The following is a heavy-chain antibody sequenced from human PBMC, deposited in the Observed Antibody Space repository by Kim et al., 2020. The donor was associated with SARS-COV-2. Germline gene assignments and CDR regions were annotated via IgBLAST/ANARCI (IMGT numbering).Heavy chain of an antibody. D-gene: IGHD3-16*01. V-gene: IGHV3-21*01. CDR3: ARAEEGVMGAWYFDL. CDR2: ISSSSSTI. Sequence: GGSLRLSCAASGFTFSSYSMNWVRQAPGKGLEWVSSISSSSSTIYYEDSVKGRFTISRDNAKNSLYLQMNSLRAEDTAVYYCARAEEGVMGAWYFDLWGRGTLVTVSS. J-gene: IGHJ2*01. CDR1: GFTFSSYS.